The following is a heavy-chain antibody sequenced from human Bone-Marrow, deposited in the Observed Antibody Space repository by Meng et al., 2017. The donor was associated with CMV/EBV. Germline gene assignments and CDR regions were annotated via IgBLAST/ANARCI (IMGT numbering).Heavy chain of an antibody. J-gene: IGHJ6*02. V-gene: IGHV3-7*01. CDR2: IKQDGSEK. CDR3: ARGTRPGYYDFWSGYYSGGYYYGMDV. Sequence: GGSLRLSCAASGFTFSSYWMSWVRQAPGKGLEWVANIKQDGSEKYYVDSVKGRFTSSRDNAKNSLYLQMNSLGAEDTAVYYCARGTRPGYYDFWSGYYSGGYYYGMDVWGQGTTVTVSS. D-gene: IGHD3-3*01. CDR1: GFTFSSYW.